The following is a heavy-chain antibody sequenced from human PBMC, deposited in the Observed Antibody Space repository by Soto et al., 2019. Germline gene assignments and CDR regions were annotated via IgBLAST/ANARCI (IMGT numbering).Heavy chain of an antibody. CDR1: GFTFSSYW. CDR3: ARGREGITFGGVIVILDY. V-gene: IGHV3-7*01. D-gene: IGHD3-16*02. Sequence: GGSLRLSCAASGFTFSSYWMSWVRQAPGKGLEWVANIKQDGSEKYYVDSVKGRFTISRDNAKNSLYLQMNSLRAEDTAVYYCARGREGITFGGVIVILDYWGQGTLVTVSS. CDR2: IKQDGSEK. J-gene: IGHJ4*02.